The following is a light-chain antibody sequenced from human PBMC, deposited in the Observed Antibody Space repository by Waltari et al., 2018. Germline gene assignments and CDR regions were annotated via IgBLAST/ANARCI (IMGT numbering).Light chain of an antibody. Sequence: QSALTQPASVSGSPGQSINISCTGTIRDVGGYKYVSWYQQHPGDVPRLLIYDVVKRPSGVSRRFSGSNSDNAARLTISGLQAADEAHYYCSSFTSSSSFVFGSGTKVTV. CDR3: SSFTSSSSFV. V-gene: IGLV2-14*03. J-gene: IGLJ1*01. CDR1: IRDVGGYKY. CDR2: DVV.